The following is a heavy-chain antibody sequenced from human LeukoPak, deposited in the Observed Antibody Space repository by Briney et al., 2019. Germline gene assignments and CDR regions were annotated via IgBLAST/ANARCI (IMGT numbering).Heavy chain of an antibody. CDR1: GFTFSSFT. CDR2: VSDTGNI. Sequence: GGSLRLSCAASGFTFSSFTMNWVRQAPGKGLEWVSTVSDTGNIHYSDSVKGRFTISRDNAKNSLYLQMNSLRDEGTAVYYCARDGLHTAHFDYWGQGTLVTVSS. J-gene: IGHJ4*02. CDR3: ARDGLHTAHFDY. D-gene: IGHD5-18*01. V-gene: IGHV3-48*02.